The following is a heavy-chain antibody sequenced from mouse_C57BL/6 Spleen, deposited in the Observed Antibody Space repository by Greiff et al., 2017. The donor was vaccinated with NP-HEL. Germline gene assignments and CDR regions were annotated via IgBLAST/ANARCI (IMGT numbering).Heavy chain of an antibody. D-gene: IGHD2-4*01. CDR1: GYAFSSSW. Sequence: VKLMESGPELVKPGASVKISCKASGYAFSSSWMNWVKQRPGKGLEWIGRIYPGDGDTNYNGKFKGKATLTADKSSSTAYMQLSSLTSEDSAVYFCASDYRYAMDYWGQGTSVTVSS. V-gene: IGHV1-82*01. CDR2: IYPGDGDT. CDR3: ASDYRYAMDY. J-gene: IGHJ4*01.